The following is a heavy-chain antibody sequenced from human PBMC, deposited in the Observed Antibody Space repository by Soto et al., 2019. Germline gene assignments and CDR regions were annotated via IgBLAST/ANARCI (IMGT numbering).Heavy chain of an antibody. D-gene: IGHD6-19*01. V-gene: IGHV4-4*02. Sequence: QVQLQESGPGLVKPSGTLSLTCAVSSGSISSSNWWSWARQPPGKGLEWIGGIYHSGSTNYNPSLKSRVTISVDKSTNQFSLKLSSVTAADTAVYYCAGGITVAGPSRDGFDIWGRGTMVTVSS. J-gene: IGHJ3*02. CDR2: IYHSGST. CDR3: AGGITVAGPSRDGFDI. CDR1: SGSISSSNW.